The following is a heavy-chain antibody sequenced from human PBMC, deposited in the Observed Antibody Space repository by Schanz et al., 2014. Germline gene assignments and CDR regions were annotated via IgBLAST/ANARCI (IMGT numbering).Heavy chain of an antibody. D-gene: IGHD4-17*01. CDR1: GYTFTNHY. CDR3: ARDPYGKNSGDFDY. V-gene: IGHV1-2*02. CDR2: INPNSGDT. Sequence: QVQVIQSGPEVKKPGASVKVSCKASGYTFTNHYLHWVRQAPGQGLEFMGWINPNSGDTEYGQQFEGRVTMTRDTSISTAYMELSGLTSDDTAVYFCARDPYGKNSGDFDYWGQGTLVTVSA. J-gene: IGHJ4*02.